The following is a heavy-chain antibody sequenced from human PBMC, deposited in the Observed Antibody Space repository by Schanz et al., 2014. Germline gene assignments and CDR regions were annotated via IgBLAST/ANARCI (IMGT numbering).Heavy chain of an antibody. CDR2: FIVDSGNT. V-gene: IGHV3-23*01. CDR1: GFTFSNYA. J-gene: IGHJ4*02. CDR3: AKLSSSGRLAGYFDY. Sequence: EGQLLESGGGLIQPGGSLRLSCAASGFTFSNYAMSWVRQAPGKGLEWVSGFIVDSGNTYYAGSVKGRFSISRDYSKNTLYLQMSSLRAEDTAIYYCAKLSSSGRLAGYFDYWGQGALVTVSS. D-gene: IGHD6-19*01.